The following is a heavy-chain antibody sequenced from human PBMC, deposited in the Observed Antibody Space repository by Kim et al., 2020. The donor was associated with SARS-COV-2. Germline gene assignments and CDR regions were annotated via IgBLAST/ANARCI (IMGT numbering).Heavy chain of an antibody. CDR3: ARSSITIFGVVITYFDY. CDR1: GGSISSYY. D-gene: IGHD3-3*01. CDR2: IYYSGST. Sequence: SETLSLTCTVSGGSISSYYWSWIRQPPGKGLEWIGYIYYSGSTNYNPSLKSRVTISVDTSKNQFSLKLSSVTAADTAVYYCARSSITIFGVVITYFDYWGQGTLVTVSS. J-gene: IGHJ4*02. V-gene: IGHV4-59*13.